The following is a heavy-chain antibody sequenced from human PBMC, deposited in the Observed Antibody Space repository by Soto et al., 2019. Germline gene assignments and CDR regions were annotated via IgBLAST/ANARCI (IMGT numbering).Heavy chain of an antibody. CDR2: IKEDGSEK. Sequence: VQLVESGGGLVQPGGSLRLFCTASGLTFSRHWMTWVRQTPEKGLEWVANIKEDGSEKYYVDSVKGRFTISRDNAKNSLFLEMNDLRVEDTAVYHCASRPSEVKYYGVFDFWGQGTVVTVSS. CDR1: GLTFSRHW. V-gene: IGHV3-7*03. CDR3: ASRPSEVKYYGVFDF. J-gene: IGHJ4*02. D-gene: IGHD3-3*01.